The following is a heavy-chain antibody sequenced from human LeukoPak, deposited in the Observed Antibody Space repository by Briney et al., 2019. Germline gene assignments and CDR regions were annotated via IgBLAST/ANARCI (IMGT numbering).Heavy chain of an antibody. V-gene: IGHV5-51*01. CDR3: ARRGYCSSTSCWDYYGMDV. CDR1: GYSFTSYW. J-gene: IGHJ6*02. CDR2: IYPGDSDT. D-gene: IGHD2-2*01. Sequence: GESLKISCQGSGYSFTSYWIGWVRQMPGKGLEWMGIIYPGDSDTRYSPSFQGQVTISADKSISTAYLQWSSLKASDTAMYYCARRGYCSSTSCWDYYGMDVWGQGTTVTLSS.